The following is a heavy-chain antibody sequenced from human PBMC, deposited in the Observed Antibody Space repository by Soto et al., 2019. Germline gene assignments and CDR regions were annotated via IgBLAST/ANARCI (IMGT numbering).Heavy chain of an antibody. J-gene: IGHJ5*02. Sequence: ASVKLSCKASGYTFTGYYMHWVRQAPGQGREWMGWINAYSGNTNYAQKLQGRVTSATDTYTTTAYMELRSLRSDDTAVYYCARDRLDIVATIGTFEPWGQGTLVTVSS. V-gene: IGHV1-18*04. CDR1: GYTFTGYY. CDR3: ARDRLDIVATIGTFEP. CDR2: INAYSGNT. D-gene: IGHD5-12*01.